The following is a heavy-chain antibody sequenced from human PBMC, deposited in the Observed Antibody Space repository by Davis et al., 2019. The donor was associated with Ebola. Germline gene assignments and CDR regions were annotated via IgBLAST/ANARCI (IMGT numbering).Heavy chain of an antibody. CDR3: VRDNSRIIDGKSGWWFDP. Sequence: ASVKVSCKASGYTFTDYNIHWMRQAPGQGLEWLGRVILKSGATNYAQKFQGRVTVTRVTSTSTVYMELSSLRSEDTAVYYCVRDNSRIIDGKSGWWFDPWGQGTLVTVSS. D-gene: IGHD2/OR15-2a*01. CDR1: GYTFTDYN. J-gene: IGHJ5*02. CDR2: VILKSGAT. V-gene: IGHV1-2*06.